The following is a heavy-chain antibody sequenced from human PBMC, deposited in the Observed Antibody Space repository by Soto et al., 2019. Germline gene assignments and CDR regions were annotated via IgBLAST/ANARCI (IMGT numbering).Heavy chain of an antibody. CDR1: GFTFSSYS. J-gene: IGHJ5*02. V-gene: IGHV3-21*04. D-gene: IGHD4-4*01. CDR3: AKAKGYSNRNWFDP. Sequence: GGSLRPSCAASGFTFSSYSMNWVRQAPGKGLEWVSSISSSSSYIYYADSVKGRFTISRDNSKNTLYLQMNSLRAEDTAVYYCAKAKGYSNRNWFDPWGQGTLVTVSS. CDR2: ISSSSSYI.